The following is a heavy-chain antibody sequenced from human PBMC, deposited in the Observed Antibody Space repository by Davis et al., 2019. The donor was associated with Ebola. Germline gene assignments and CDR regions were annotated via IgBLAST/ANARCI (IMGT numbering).Heavy chain of an antibody. V-gene: IGHV4-34*01. J-gene: IGHJ5*02. CDR2: IIHSGST. CDR1: GGSFSGYY. Sequence: MPGGSLRLSCAVYGGSFSGYYWSWIRQPPGKGLEWIGEIIHSGSTNYNPSLKSRVTISVDTFKNQFSLKLSSVTAADTAVYYCARGYSNWFDPWRQGTLVTVSS. D-gene: IGHD1-26*01. CDR3: ARGYSNWFDP.